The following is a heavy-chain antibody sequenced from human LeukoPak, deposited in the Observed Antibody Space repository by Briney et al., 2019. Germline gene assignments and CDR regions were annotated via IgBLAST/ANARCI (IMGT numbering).Heavy chain of an antibody. CDR3: ARDGEVGVGRWFDP. CDR2: ITSSGAYI. CDR1: GFTFNNYN. Sequence: GGSLRLSCAASGFTFNNYNMNWVRQAPGKALEWVSSITSSGAYIFYADSVKGRFTISRDNAKDSLYLQMNSLGPEDTAVYYCARDGEVGVGRWFDPWGQGTLVTVSS. V-gene: IGHV3-21*01. J-gene: IGHJ5*02. D-gene: IGHD1-26*01.